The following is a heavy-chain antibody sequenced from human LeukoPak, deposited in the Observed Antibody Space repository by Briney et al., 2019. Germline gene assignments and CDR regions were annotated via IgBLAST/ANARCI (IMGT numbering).Heavy chain of an antibody. J-gene: IGHJ2*01. Sequence: KSGGSLRLSCAASGFTLRNAWMSWVRQAPGKGLEWVGRIKSKSDGGTTDYAAPVKGRYSISSDDSRNTLYLQMNSLKTEDTAVYYCATVSSRYWSFDLWGRGTLVTVSS. CDR3: ATVSSRYWSFDL. D-gene: IGHD6-6*01. CDR2: IKSKSDGGTT. CDR1: GFTLRNAW. V-gene: IGHV3-15*01.